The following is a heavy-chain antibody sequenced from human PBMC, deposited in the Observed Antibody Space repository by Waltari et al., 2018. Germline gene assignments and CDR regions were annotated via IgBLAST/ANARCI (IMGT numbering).Heavy chain of an antibody. CDR1: GGSISSGGYY. CDR3: ARANQLLPSYYYYYYMDV. Sequence: QVQLQESGPGLVNPSPPLSLTCPVSGGSISSGGYYWSWIRQPPGKGLEWIGYIYYSGSTYYNPSLKSRVTISVDTSKNQFSLKLSSVTAADTAVYYCARANQLLPSYYYYYYMDVWGKGTTVTVSS. V-gene: IGHV4-31*03. J-gene: IGHJ6*03. D-gene: IGHD2-2*01. CDR2: IYYSGST.